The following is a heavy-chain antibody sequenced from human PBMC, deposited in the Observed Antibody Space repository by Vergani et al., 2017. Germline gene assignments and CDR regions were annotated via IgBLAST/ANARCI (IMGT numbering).Heavy chain of an antibody. CDR1: GFTFSSYG. CDR3: AREGPETSFDY. CDR2: IWSDGSNK. J-gene: IGHJ4*02. Sequence: QVQLVESGGGVVQPGRSLRLSCAASGFTFSSYGMHWVRQAPGKGLEWVAVIWSDGSNKYYADSVKGRFTISRYNSKNTLYLQMNSLRAEDTAVYYCAREGPETSFDYWGQGTLVTVSS. V-gene: IGHV3-33*01. D-gene: IGHD1-14*01.